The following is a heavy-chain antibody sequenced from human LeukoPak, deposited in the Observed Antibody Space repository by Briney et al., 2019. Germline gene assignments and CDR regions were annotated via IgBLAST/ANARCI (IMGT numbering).Heavy chain of an antibody. D-gene: IGHD3-3*01. J-gene: IGHJ6*03. CDR1: GFPLSTDN. V-gene: IGHV3-48*04. CDR2: ISSSSDTI. Sequence: GGCLRLSCEAPGFPLSTDNIACVRQAPGKVLGWVSSISSSSDTIYYADSVKGRFTISRDNAKNSLYLQMNSLRVEDTAVYYCASPVEWTDTGDYDYMDVWGKGTTVTVSS. CDR3: ASPVEWTDTGDYDYMDV.